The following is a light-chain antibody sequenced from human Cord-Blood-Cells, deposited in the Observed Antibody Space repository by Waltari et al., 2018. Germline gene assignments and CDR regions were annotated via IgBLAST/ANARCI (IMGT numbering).Light chain of an antibody. J-gene: IGLJ3*02. CDR1: SSDVGIYQL. CDR3: CSYAGSSTWV. CDR2: EGS. V-gene: IGLV2-23*01. Sequence: QSALTQPASVSGSPRQSLTISCTGTSSDVGIYQLVSCYQQHPGKAPKLIIYEGSKRPSGVSNRFSGSNAGNTASLTISGLQAEDEADYYCCSYAGSSTWVFGGGTKLTVL.